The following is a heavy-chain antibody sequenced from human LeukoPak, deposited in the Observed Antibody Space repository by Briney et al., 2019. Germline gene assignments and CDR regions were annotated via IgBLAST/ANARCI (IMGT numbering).Heavy chain of an antibody. CDR2: IYSGGST. Sequence: QTSETLSLTCAVYGGSFSGYYWSWVRQAPGKGLEWVSVIYSGGSTFYADSVKGRFTISRDNSKNTLYLQMNSLRAEDTAVYYCARDALMYYYDSSAPRSDWGQGTLVTVSS. J-gene: IGHJ4*02. CDR3: ARDALMYYYDSSAPRSD. CDR1: GGSFSGYY. D-gene: IGHD3-22*01. V-gene: IGHV3-66*01.